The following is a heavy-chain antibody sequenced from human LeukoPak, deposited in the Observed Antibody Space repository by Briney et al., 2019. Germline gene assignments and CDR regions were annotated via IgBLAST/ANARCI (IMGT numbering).Heavy chain of an antibody. CDR3: ARTTDVYNWNYTAEGGWFDP. Sequence: GGSLRLSCAASGFTFSDYYMSWIRQAPGKGLEWVSYISSSSSYTNYADSVKGRFTISRDNAKNSPYLQMSSLRAEDTAVYYCARTTDVYNWNYTAEGGWFDPWGQGTLVTVSS. CDR1: GFTFSDYY. CDR2: ISSSSSYT. V-gene: IGHV3-11*06. J-gene: IGHJ5*02. D-gene: IGHD1-7*01.